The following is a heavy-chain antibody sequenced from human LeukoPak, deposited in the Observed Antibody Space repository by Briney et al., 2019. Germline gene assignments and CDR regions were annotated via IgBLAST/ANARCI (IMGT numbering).Heavy chain of an antibody. CDR1: GFTFSSYD. D-gene: IGHD3-10*01. J-gene: IGHJ4*02. Sequence: PGRSLRLSCAASGFTFSSYDMHWVRQAPGKGLEWVAVISYDGSNKYYADSVKGRFTISRDNSKNTLYLQMNSLRAEDTAVYYCAKDRRGFSWFDYWGQGTLVTVSS. CDR3: AKDRRGFSWFDY. V-gene: IGHV3-30*18. CDR2: ISYDGSNK.